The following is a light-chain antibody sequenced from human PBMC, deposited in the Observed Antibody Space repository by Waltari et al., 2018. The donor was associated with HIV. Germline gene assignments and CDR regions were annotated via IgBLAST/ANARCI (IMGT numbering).Light chain of an antibody. V-gene: IGLV3-21*02. CDR1: NIGSTS. CDR3: LVWDHHADHWV. CDR2: DAA. Sequence: SYELTQAPSESAAPGQSARISCGGFNIGSTSVTWLQQRAGQAPVLLIFDAADRPFGSPERSSAAHSGRAPTPTLTITRVEPGDEADYYCLVWDHHADHWVIGGGTKLTVL. J-gene: IGLJ3*02.